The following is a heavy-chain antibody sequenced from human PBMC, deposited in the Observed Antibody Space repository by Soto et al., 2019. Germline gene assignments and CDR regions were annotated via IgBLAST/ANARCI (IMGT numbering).Heavy chain of an antibody. CDR3: ASAYCGGDCYSPYYYGMDV. V-gene: IGHV4-39*01. CDR2: IYYSGST. CDR1: GGSGSSSSYY. J-gene: IGHJ6*02. D-gene: IGHD2-21*02. Sequence: SETLSLTCTVSGGSGSSSSYYWGWVRQPPGKGLEWIGSIYYSGSTYYNPSLKSRVTISVDTSKNQFSLKLSSVTAADTAVYYCASAYCGGDCYSPYYYGMDVWGQGTTVTVSS.